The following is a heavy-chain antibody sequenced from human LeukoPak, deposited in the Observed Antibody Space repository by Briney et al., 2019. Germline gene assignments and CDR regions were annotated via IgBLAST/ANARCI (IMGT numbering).Heavy chain of an antibody. CDR2: IFYSGIT. D-gene: IGHD2-15*01. CDR3: ARGFRGGWYTSASEGVGYYYYHYMDV. J-gene: IGHJ6*03. V-gene: IGHV4-59*01. Sequence: SETLSLTCTLSGGSISHYYWSWIRQSPGKGLEWIGYIFYSGITHYNPSLQSRLTISVDTSKNQFSLRLSSVIAADTAVYYCARGFRGGWYTSASEGVGYYYYHYMDVWGKGTTVTVSS. CDR1: GGSISHYY.